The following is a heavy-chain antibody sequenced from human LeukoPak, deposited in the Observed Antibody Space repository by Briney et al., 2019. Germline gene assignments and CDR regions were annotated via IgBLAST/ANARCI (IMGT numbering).Heavy chain of an antibody. V-gene: IGHV1-8*01. CDR2: MNPNSGNT. CDR1: GYTFTSYD. CDR3: AREARRGYSYGFSY. Sequence: GASVKVSCKASGYTFTSYDINWVRQATGQGLEWMGWMNPNSGNTGYARKLQGRVTMTRNTSISTAYMELSSLRSEDTAVYYCAREARRGYSYGFSYWGQGTLVTVSS. D-gene: IGHD5-18*01. J-gene: IGHJ4*02.